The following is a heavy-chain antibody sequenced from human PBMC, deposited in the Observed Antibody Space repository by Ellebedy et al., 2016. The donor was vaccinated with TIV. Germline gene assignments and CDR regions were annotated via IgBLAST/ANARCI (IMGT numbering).Heavy chain of an antibody. CDR3: ARDLVWERPDTDY. V-gene: IGHV3-7*01. Sequence: GESLKISXAASGFTFSGYWMSWFRQSPGKGLEWVGNIKEDGSEKYYLDSVRGRFTISRDNAQNSLYLQMSSLRADDTAVYFCARDLVWERPDTDYWGQGTLVTVSS. CDR1: GFTFSGYW. CDR2: IKEDGSEK. J-gene: IGHJ4*02. D-gene: IGHD1-26*01.